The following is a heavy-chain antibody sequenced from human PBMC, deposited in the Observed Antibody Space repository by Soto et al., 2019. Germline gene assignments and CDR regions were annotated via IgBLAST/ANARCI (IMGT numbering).Heavy chain of an antibody. CDR3: ARSGGSAYPFDP. J-gene: IGHJ5*02. D-gene: IGHD3-22*01. Sequence: QVQLQESGPGLVKPSQTLSLTCTVSGGFISSGAYYWSWIRQHPGKGLEWIGYIYYSGNSYYNPSLKSRVTISVDTSKNQFSLKLSSVTAADTAVYYWARSGGSAYPFDPWGQGTLVTVSS. CDR1: GGFISSGAYY. V-gene: IGHV4-31*03. CDR2: IYYSGNS.